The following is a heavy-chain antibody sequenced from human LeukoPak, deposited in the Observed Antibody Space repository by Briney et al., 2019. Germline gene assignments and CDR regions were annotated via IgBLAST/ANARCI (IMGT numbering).Heavy chain of an antibody. V-gene: IGHV3-66*02. CDR1: GFTVSSNY. Sequence: GGSLRLSCAASGFTVSSNYMSWVRQAPGKGLEWVSVIYSGGSTYYADSVKGRFTISRDNSKNTLYLQMNSLRAEDTAVYYCARETRGSGRYDPHYGMDVWGQGTTVTVSS. CDR2: IYSGGST. D-gene: IGHD6-19*01. J-gene: IGHJ6*02. CDR3: ARETRGSGRYDPHYGMDV.